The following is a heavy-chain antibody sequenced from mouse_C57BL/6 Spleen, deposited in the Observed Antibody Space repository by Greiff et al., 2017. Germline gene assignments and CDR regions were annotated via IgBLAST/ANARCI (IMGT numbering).Heavy chain of an antibody. CDR1: GFTFSSYA. D-gene: IGHD1-1*01. Sequence: EVQLVESGGGLVKPGGSLKLSCAASGFTFSSYAMSWVRQTPEKRLEWVATISDGGSYTYYPDNVKGRFTIYRDNAKNNLYLQMSHLKSEDTDMYYCARGNYGSSYWYFDVWGTGTTVTVSS. J-gene: IGHJ1*03. CDR3: ARGNYGSSYWYFDV. CDR2: ISDGGSYT. V-gene: IGHV5-4*01.